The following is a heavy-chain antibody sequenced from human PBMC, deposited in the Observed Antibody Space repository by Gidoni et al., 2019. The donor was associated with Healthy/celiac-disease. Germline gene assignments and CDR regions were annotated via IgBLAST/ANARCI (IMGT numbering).Heavy chain of an antibody. CDR2: IYYSGST. J-gene: IGHJ3*02. Sequence: QVQLQESGPGLVKPSQTLSLTCTVSGGSISSGDYYWSWIRQPPGKGLEWIGYIYYSGSTYYNPSLKSRVTISVDTSKNQFSLKLSSVTAADTAVYYCARAWGTYYYGSGSVFDAFDIWGQGTRVTVSS. CDR3: ARAWGTYYYGSGSVFDAFDI. D-gene: IGHD3-10*01. CDR1: GGSISSGDYY. V-gene: IGHV4-30-4*01.